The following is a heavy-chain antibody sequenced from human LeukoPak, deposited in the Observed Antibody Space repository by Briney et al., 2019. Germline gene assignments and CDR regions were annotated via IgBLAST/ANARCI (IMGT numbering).Heavy chain of an antibody. V-gene: IGHV4-59*01. CDR1: GGSISSYY. D-gene: IGHD3-10*01. J-gene: IGHJ4*02. CDR3: ATMEYFGSTDY. CDR2: IYYSGST. Sequence: SETLSLTCTVSGGSISSYYWSWIRQPPGKGLEWIGYIYYSGSTNYNPSLKSRVTISVDTSKNQFSLKLSSVTAADTAVYYCATMEYFGSTDYWGQGTLVTVSS.